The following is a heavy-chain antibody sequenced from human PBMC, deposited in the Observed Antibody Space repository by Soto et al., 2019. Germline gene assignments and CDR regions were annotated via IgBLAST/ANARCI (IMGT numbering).Heavy chain of an antibody. Sequence: QVQLVESGGGVVQPGRSLRLSCAASGFTFSSYAMHWVRQAPGKGLEWVAVISYDGSNKYYEDSVKGRFTISRDNSKNTLYLQMNSMRAEDTAVYYCASDHQEYYYDSSEDAFDIWGQGTMVTVSS. CDR2: ISYDGSNK. CDR1: GFTFSSYA. V-gene: IGHV3-30-3*01. D-gene: IGHD3-22*01. CDR3: ASDHQEYYYDSSEDAFDI. J-gene: IGHJ3*02.